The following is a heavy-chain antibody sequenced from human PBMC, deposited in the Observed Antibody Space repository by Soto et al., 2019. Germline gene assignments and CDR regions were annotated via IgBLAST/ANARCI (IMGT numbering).Heavy chain of an antibody. CDR1: ESTVSRDW. CDR3: SGGVGDAF. D-gene: IGHD1-26*01. V-gene: IGHV3-7*01. CDR2: TNQDGSEK. Sequence: EVHLVESGGGLVQTGGSLRLSCAISESTVSRDWMNWVRQAPGKGLEWVAHTNQDGSEKYYADSVKGRFTISRDNAKKSLYLQMTRLSAGDTAMYYCSGGVGDAFWGQGTLVTVSS. J-gene: IGHJ4*02.